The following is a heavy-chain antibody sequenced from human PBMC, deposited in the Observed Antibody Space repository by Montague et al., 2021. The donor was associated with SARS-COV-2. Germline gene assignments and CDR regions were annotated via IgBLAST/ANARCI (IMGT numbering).Heavy chain of an antibody. J-gene: IGHJ4*02. Sequence: SETLSLTCTVSGGSISSSNYWSWIRQPPGKGLEWIGESDHSGSTYYSPSLKSRVTISLDTSKNQFSLNLRSVTAADTAVYYCARMLSAVAGANFGFDYWGQGTLVTVSS. D-gene: IGHD6-19*01. CDR1: GGSISSSNY. CDR2: SDHSGST. CDR3: ARMLSAVAGANFGFDY. V-gene: IGHV4-61*05.